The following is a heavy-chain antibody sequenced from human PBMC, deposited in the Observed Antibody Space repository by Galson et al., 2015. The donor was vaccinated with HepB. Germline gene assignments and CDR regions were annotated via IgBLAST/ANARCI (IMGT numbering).Heavy chain of an antibody. J-gene: IGHJ3*01. D-gene: IGHD3-3*01. Sequence: SLRLSCAASGFSFSAYAVHWVRQAPGKGLEWVAVISCDDSIEKYADSVKGRFTISRDNSKNTLYLQMNSLRAEDMAVYYCVAFDFSNVWGQGTMVIVSS. CDR1: GFSFSAYA. CDR2: ISCDDSIE. V-gene: IGHV3-30*04. CDR3: VAFDFSNV.